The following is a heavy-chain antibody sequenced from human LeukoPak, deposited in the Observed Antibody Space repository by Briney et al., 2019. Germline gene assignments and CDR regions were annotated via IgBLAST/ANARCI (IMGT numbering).Heavy chain of an antibody. V-gene: IGHV3-30*02. D-gene: IGHD4-17*01. CDR3: AKPLHTRDYGGSYYYMDV. Sequence: PGGSLRLSCAASGFTFSSYGMHWVRQAPGKGLEWVAFIRYDGSNKYYADSVKGRFTISRDNSKNTLYLQMNSLRAEDTAVYYCAKPLHTRDYGGSYYYMDVRGKGTTVSISS. CDR2: IRYDGSNK. J-gene: IGHJ6*03. CDR1: GFTFSSYG.